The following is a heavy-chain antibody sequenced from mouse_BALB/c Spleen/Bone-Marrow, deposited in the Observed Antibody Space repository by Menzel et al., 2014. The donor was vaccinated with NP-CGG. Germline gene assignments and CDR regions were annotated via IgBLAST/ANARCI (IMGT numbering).Heavy chain of an antibody. CDR1: GYKFXDYA. D-gene: IGHD1-1*01. J-gene: IGHJ2*01. Sequence: QVQLQQSGPELVRPGVSVKISCKGSGYKFXDYAMHWVKQSHAKSLEWIGLISTYSGNTHYNQKFKGKATMTVDKSSSTAYMELARLTSEDSAIYYCARNFYGSAYFEFWGQGSTLTVSS. CDR3: ARNFYGSAYFEF. CDR2: ISTYSGNT. V-gene: IGHV1-67*01.